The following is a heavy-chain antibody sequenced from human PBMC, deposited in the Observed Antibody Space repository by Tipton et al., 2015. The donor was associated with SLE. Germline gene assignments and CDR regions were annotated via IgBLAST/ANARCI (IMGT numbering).Heavy chain of an antibody. CDR2: IYYSGST. V-gene: IGHV4-61*05. CDR3: ARRAHYDSSGYYYDY. J-gene: IGHJ4*02. Sequence: LRLSCTVSGGSISSSSYYWSWIRQPPGKGLEWIGYIYYSGSTNYNPSLKSRVTISVDTSKNQFSLKLSSVTAADTAVYYCARRAHYDSSGYYYDYWCQGTLVTVSS. D-gene: IGHD3-22*01. CDR1: GGSISSSSYY.